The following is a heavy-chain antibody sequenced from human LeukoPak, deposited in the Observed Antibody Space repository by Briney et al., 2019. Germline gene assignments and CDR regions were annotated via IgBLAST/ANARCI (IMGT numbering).Heavy chain of an antibody. CDR3: ANNMVRGFYYYYGMDV. Sequence: PGGSLRLSCAASGFTFSDYYMSWIRRAPGKGLEWVSYISSSGSTIYYADSVKGRFTISRDNSKNTLYLQMNSLRAEDTAVYYRANNMVRGFYYYYGMDVWGQGTTVTVSS. V-gene: IGHV3-11*01. J-gene: IGHJ6*02. D-gene: IGHD3-10*01. CDR1: GFTFSDYY. CDR2: ISSSGSTI.